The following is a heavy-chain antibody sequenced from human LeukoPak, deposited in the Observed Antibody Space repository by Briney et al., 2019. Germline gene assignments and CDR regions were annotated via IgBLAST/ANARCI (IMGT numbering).Heavy chain of an antibody. CDR3: ATDRVPHYGMHV. D-gene: IGHD3-10*01. Sequence: GGSLRLSCAASGFSVINNYVTWVRQAPGKGLEGVSVIYTGDRADYSDSVKGRFTLSRDNFKNTLYLQMNNLRAEDSAVYFCATDRVPHYGMHVWGQGTTVTVSS. CDR1: GFSVINNY. CDR2: IYTGDRA. V-gene: IGHV3-53*01. J-gene: IGHJ6*02.